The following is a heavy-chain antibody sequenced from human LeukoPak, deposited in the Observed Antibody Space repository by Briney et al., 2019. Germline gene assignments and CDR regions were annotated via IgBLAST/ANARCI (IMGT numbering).Heavy chain of an antibody. CDR2: INGPATNI. CDR1: GFTFSLNE. Sequence: SGGSLRLSCAASGFTFSLNEMNWVRQAPGKGLEWVSYINGPATNIFYADSVKGRFTISRDNAKNSLYLQMNSLRVEDTAVYYCATTLSGWSPPQTSYYSYYMDVRGKGTTVTISS. D-gene: IGHD6-19*01. J-gene: IGHJ6*03. V-gene: IGHV3-48*03. CDR3: ATTLSGWSPPQTSYYSYYMDV.